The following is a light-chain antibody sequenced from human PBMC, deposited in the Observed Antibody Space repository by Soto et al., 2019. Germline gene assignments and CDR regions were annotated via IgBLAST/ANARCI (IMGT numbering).Light chain of an antibody. Sequence: QAVVTQPASVSGSPGQSITISCTGTSSDVGGYNYVSWYQQHPGKAPKLMIYEVSNRPSGVSNRFSGSKSGNTASLTISGLQAEDEADYYCSSYTAYTTLWVFGGGTKLTVL. J-gene: IGLJ3*02. CDR3: SSYTAYTTLWV. CDR2: EVS. CDR1: SSDVGGYNY. V-gene: IGLV2-14*01.